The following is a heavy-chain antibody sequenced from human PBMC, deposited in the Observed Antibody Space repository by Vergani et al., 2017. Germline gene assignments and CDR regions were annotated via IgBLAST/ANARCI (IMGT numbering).Heavy chain of an antibody. V-gene: IGHV4-30-2*01. CDR3: ARATGYSSGWFWFDP. D-gene: IGHD6-19*01. Sequence: QLQLQESGSGLVKPSQTLSLTCAVSGGSISSGGYSWSWIRQPPGKGLEWIGYIYHSGSTYYNPSLKSRVTISVDRSKNQFSLKLSSVTAADTAVYYCARATGYSSGWFWFDPWGQGTLVTVSS. J-gene: IGHJ5*02. CDR1: GGSISSGGYS. CDR2: IYHSGST.